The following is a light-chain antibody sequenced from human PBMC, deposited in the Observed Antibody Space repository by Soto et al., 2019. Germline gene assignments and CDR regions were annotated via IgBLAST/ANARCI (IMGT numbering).Light chain of an antibody. V-gene: IGLV2-14*01. CDR2: DVT. CDR3: TSYTTRGTHV. CDR1: SSDVGTYDI. J-gene: IGLJ1*01. Sequence: QSVLTQPASVSGSPGQSIAISCTGTSSDVGTYDIVSWYQQHPGKVPKLIIYDVTIRPSGVSGRFSGSKSGNTAALTISGLQAEDEADYYCTSYTTRGTHVFGTGTKVTV.